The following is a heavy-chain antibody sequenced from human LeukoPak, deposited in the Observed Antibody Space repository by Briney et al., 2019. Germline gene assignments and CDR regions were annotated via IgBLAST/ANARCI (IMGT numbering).Heavy chain of an antibody. CDR2: ISSSSSTI. D-gene: IGHD5-12*01. Sequence: PGGSLRLSCVASGFTFSSYAMNWVRQAPGKGLEWVSYISSSSSTIYHADSVKGRFTISRDNAKNSLYLQMNSLRDEDTAVYYCAREYLVAMIGTGFDYWGQGTLVTVSS. CDR3: AREYLVAMIGTGFDY. J-gene: IGHJ4*02. V-gene: IGHV3-48*02. CDR1: GFTFSSYA.